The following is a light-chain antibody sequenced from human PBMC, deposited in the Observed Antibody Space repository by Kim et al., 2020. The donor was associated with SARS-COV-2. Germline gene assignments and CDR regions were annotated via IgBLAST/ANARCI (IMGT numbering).Light chain of an antibody. CDR3: QHPGT. V-gene: IGKV3-15*01. Sequence: EIVMTQSPATLSVSPGKRVTLSCWASQSVSSNVAWYQQKPGQPPRLLVYGASTRATGIPARFSGSGSGTEFSLSISSLQSEDFAVYYCQHPGTFGQGTKVDIK. J-gene: IGKJ1*01. CDR2: GAS. CDR1: QSVSSN.